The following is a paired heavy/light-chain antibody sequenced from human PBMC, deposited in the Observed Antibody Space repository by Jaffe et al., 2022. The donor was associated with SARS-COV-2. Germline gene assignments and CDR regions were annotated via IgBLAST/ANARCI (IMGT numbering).Light chain of an antibody. CDR1: QSIGSY. Sequence: DIQMTQSPSPLSASVGDRVTITCRASQSIGSYLNWYQQKPGKAPKVLIYAASSLESGVPLRFSGSGSGTDFTLTISSLQPEDFATYYCQQSYSTPQTFGQGTKVEIK. CDR3: QQSYSTPQT. CDR2: AAS. V-gene: IGKV1-39*01. J-gene: IGKJ1*01.
Heavy chain of an antibody. Sequence: EVQLVESGGGLVQPGGSLRLSCAASGFTFSLYTMNWVRQAPGKGLEWLSYIDSASSIYYADSVKGRFTISRDNAKNSLYLQLSGLRDEDTAVYYCARGVKGIVGTLSFNWFDPWGQGTLVTVSS. CDR2: IDSASSI. D-gene: IGHD1-26*01. CDR3: ARGVKGIVGTLSFNWFDP. CDR1: GFTFSLYT. J-gene: IGHJ5*02. V-gene: IGHV3-48*02.